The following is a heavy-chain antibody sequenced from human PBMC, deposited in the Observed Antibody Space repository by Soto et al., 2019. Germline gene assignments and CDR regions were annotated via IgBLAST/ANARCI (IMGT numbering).Heavy chain of an antibody. CDR2: IIPILGTA. Sequence: SVKVSCKASGGTFSSYDMSWVRQAPGQGLEWMGGIIPILGTADYAQKFLGRVTITADESTSTAYMELTSLTSEDTALYYCARGGYSGSYRLDYWGQGTRVTVSS. V-gene: IGHV1-69*13. D-gene: IGHD6-6*01. J-gene: IGHJ4*02. CDR3: ARGGYSGSYRLDY. CDR1: GGTFSSYD.